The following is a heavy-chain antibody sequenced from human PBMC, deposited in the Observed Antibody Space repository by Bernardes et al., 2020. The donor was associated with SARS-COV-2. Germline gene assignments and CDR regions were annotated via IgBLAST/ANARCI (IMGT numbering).Heavy chain of an antibody. Sequence: GGSLRLSCAASEFTFSSFAMTWVRQAPGKGLEWVSSISASGVSRYYADFVKGRFTISRDNSKNTLYLQMNSLRVEETAVYYCAKEIQSYSSGWHDAFDIWGQGTMVTVSS. CDR2: ISASGVSR. V-gene: IGHV3-23*01. CDR1: EFTFSSFA. D-gene: IGHD6-19*01. CDR3: AKEIQSYSSGWHDAFDI. J-gene: IGHJ3*02.